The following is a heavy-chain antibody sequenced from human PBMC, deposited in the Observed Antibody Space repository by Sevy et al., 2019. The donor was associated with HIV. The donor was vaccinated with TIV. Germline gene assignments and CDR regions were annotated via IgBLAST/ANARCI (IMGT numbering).Heavy chain of an antibody. CDR1: GGSLSSYY. Sequence: SETLSLTCTVSGGSLSSYYWSWIRQLPGKGLEWIGYIYYSGSTNYNPSLKSRVTISVDTSKNQCSLKLSSVTAADTAVYYCARLDGDYDYYYGMDVWGQGTTVTVSS. D-gene: IGHD4-17*01. CDR2: IYYSGST. CDR3: ARLDGDYDYYYGMDV. V-gene: IGHV4-59*12. J-gene: IGHJ6*02.